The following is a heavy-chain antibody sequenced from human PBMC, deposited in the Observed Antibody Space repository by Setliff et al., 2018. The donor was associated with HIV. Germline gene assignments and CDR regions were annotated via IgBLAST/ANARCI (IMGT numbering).Heavy chain of an antibody. Sequence: LSLTCTASYATLSTADYYWTWIRQPPGKGLEWIGFVSYTGTTRYSPSLRSRISISIDASKNKFSLQLSSVNAADTAVYYCARQSTTSRDFDSWGQGTLVTVSS. J-gene: IGHJ4*02. CDR1: YATLSTADYY. D-gene: IGHD2-2*01. V-gene: IGHV4-30-4*01. CDR2: VSYTGTT. CDR3: ARQSTTSRDFDS.